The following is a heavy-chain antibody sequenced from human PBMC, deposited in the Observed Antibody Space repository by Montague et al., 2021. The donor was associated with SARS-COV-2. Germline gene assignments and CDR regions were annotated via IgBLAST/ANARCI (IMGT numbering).Heavy chain of an antibody. CDR1: GFTFGDYA. V-gene: IGHV3-9*01. CDR3: AKGAAKTFYYNGMDV. J-gene: IGHJ6*02. D-gene: IGHD6-25*01. CDR2: ISWNSGYI. Sequence: SLRLSCAASGFTFGDYALHWVRQAPGKGLEWVSAISWNSGYIDYAGSVKGRFTISRDNDKNSLYLEMNSLSAEDTALYYCAKGAAKTFYYNGMDVWGQGTTVIVSS.